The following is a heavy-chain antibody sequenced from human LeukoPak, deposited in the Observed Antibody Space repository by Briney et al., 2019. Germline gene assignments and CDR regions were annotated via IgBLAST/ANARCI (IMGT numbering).Heavy chain of an antibody. J-gene: IGHJ4*02. CDR2: INPSGGST. CDR3: ARDRIASGAQTSPGGH. Sequence: GASVKVSCKASGYTFTSYYMHWVRQAPGQGLEWMGIINPSGGSTSYAQKFQGRVTMTRDMSTSTVYMELSSLRSEDTAVYYCARDRIASGAQTSPGGHWGQGTLVTVSS. D-gene: IGHD1-26*01. CDR1: GYTFTSYY. V-gene: IGHV1-46*01.